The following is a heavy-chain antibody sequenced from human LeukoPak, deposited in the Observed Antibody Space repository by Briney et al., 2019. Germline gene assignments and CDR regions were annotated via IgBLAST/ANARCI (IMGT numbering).Heavy chain of an antibody. CDR2: IYWDDDK. CDR3: AHRGRGWFGDVFDI. Sequence: SGPTLVNPTQTLTLTCTFSGFSLSTIGVVVGWIRQPRGKALEWLALIYWDDDKRYRPSLKNRLTITKDTSKNQVVLTMTNMDPVDTATYYCAHRGRGWFGDVFDIWGQGTMVTVSS. J-gene: IGHJ3*02. V-gene: IGHV2-5*02. CDR1: GFSLSTIGVV. D-gene: IGHD6-19*01.